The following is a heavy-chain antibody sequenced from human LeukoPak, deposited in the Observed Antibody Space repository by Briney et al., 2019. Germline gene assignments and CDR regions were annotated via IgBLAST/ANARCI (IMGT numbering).Heavy chain of an antibody. CDR3: ARDYIAAAGSFDP. Sequence: SETLSLTCTVSGGSISSYYWSWIRQPPGKGLEWIWYIYYSGSTNYNPSLKSRVTISVDTSKNQFSLKLRSVTAADTAVYYCARDYIAAAGSFDPWGQGTLVTVSS. J-gene: IGHJ5*02. V-gene: IGHV4-59*01. CDR2: IYYSGST. D-gene: IGHD6-13*01. CDR1: GGSISSYY.